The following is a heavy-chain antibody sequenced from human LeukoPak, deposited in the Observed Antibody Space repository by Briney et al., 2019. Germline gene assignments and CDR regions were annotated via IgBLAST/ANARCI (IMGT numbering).Heavy chain of an antibody. Sequence: GGSLRLSCAASGFTFSRYPMNWVRQAPGMGLEWISTISVSGTKTYYADSVRGRFTISRDNAKNSLYLQMNSLRAEDTALYHCARDEGYQGYWGQGTLVTVSS. D-gene: IGHD2-15*01. V-gene: IGHV3-23*01. CDR2: ISVSGTKT. CDR3: ARDEGYQGY. J-gene: IGHJ4*02. CDR1: GFTFSRYP.